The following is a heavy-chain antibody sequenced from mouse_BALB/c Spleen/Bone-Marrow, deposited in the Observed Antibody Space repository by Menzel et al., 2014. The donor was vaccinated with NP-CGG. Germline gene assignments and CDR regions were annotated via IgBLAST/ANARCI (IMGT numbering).Heavy chain of an antibody. V-gene: IGHV14-3*02. D-gene: IGHD2-14*01. CDR1: SFNIKDTY. Sequence: EVQGVESGAELVKPGASVKLSCTASSFNIKDTYLHWVKQRPEQGLEWIGRIDPANGNTKYDPKFQGKATITADTSSNTAYLQLSSLTSEDTAVYYCASYRYAWYFDVWGAGTTVTVSS. J-gene: IGHJ1*01. CDR2: IDPANGNT. CDR3: ASYRYAWYFDV.